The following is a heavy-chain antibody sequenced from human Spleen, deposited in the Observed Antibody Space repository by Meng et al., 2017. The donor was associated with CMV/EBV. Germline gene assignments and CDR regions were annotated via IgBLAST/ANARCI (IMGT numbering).Heavy chain of an antibody. CDR2: ISGSGGST. J-gene: IGHJ4*02. D-gene: IGHD3-10*01. Sequence: GESLKISCAASGFIFDDFAMHWVRQAPGKGLEWVSAISGSGGSTYYADSVTGRFTISRDNSKNTLYLHLNSLRAEDTAVYYCAKGDSASYYKSYYDCWGQGTLVTVSS. CDR1: GFIFDDFA. V-gene: IGHV3-23*01. CDR3: AKGDSASYYKSYYDC.